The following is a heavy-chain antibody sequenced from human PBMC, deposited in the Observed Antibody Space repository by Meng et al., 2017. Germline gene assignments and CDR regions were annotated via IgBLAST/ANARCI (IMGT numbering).Heavy chain of an antibody. D-gene: IGHD2-2*01. V-gene: IGHV1-3*01. CDR1: GYTFTSYA. CDR3: ARERVPAWWDY. J-gene: IGHJ4*02. CDR2: INAGNGNT. Sequence: DQLVQCGAEVKKPGAPVMVSCKASGYTFTSYAMHWGRQAPGQRLEWMGWINAGNGNTKYSQKFQGRVTITRDTSASTAYMELSSLRSEDTAVYYCARERVPAWWDYWGQGTLVTVSS.